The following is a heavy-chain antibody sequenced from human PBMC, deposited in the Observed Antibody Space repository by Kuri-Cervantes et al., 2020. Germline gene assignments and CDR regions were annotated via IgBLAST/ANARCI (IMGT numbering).Heavy chain of an antibody. CDR3: ARAFKQRFLEWLPSRGGYYYGMDV. D-gene: IGHD3-3*01. J-gene: IGHJ6*02. V-gene: IGHV3-30-3*01. CDR2: ISYDGSNK. CDR1: GFTFSSYA. Sequence: GGSLRLSCAASGFTFSSYAMHWVRQAPGKGLEWVAAISYDGSNKYYADSVKGRFTISRDNSKNTLYLQMNSLRAEDTAVYYCARAFKQRFLEWLPSRGGYYYGMDVWGQGTTVTVSS.